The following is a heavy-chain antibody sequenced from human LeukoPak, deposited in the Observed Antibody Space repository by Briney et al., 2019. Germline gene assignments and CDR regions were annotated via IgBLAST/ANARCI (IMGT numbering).Heavy chain of an antibody. D-gene: IGHD5-24*01. CDR1: GFTFSSYW. J-gene: IGHJ4*02. V-gene: IGHV3-74*01. Sequence: GGSLRLSCAASGFTFSSYWMHWVRQAPRKGRVWVSRINSDGSSTSYADSVKGRFTISRDNDKNTLYLQMNSLRAEDTAVYYCARDSGDGYNGELLHWGQGTLVTVSS. CDR3: ARDSGDGYNGELLH. CDR2: INSDGSST.